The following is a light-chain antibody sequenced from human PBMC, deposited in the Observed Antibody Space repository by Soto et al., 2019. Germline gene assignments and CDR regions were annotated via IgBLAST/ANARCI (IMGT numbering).Light chain of an antibody. CDR2: DVS. CDR3: SSYTSSGTLVV. CDR1: SSDVGGYNY. V-gene: IGLV2-14*03. J-gene: IGLJ2*01. Sequence: QSVLTQPASVSGSPGQSITISCTGTSSDVGGYNYVSWYQHHPGKAPKLMIYDVSNRPSGVSNRFSGSKSGNTASLTISGLQAEDEDDYYCSSYTSSGTLVVFGGGATVTVL.